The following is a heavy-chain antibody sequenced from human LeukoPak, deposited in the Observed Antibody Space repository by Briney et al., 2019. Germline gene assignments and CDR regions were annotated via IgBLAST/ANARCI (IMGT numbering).Heavy chain of an antibody. D-gene: IGHD4-11*01. V-gene: IGHV1-69*04. J-gene: IGHJ4*02. CDR1: GGTFSSYT. CDR2: IIPILGMA. CDR3: ARESTTVTTGY. Sequence: SVKVSCKASGGTFSSYTISWVRQAPGQGLEWMGRIIPILGMANSAQKFQGRVTITADKSTSTAYMELSSLRSEDTAVYYCARESTTVTTGYWGQGTLVTVSS.